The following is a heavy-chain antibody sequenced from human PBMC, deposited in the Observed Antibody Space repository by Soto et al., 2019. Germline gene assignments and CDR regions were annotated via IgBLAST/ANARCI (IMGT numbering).Heavy chain of an antibody. Sequence: PSETLSLTCSVSGGSISISISYWAWIRQPPGKGLEWIGNIYYSGYTYYNPSLKSRVTTSRDTSKNLFSLKLSSVTAADTAVYYCARHNYGSGSTYFDYWGQGTLVTVSS. CDR3: ARHNYGSGSTYFDY. CDR2: IYYSGYT. V-gene: IGHV4-39*01. D-gene: IGHD3-10*01. J-gene: IGHJ4*02. CDR1: GGSISISISY.